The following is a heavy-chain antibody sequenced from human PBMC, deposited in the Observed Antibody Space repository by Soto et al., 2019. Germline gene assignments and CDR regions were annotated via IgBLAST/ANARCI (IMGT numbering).Heavy chain of an antibody. CDR1: GFTFSSYA. J-gene: IGHJ6*02. D-gene: IGHD1-26*01. Sequence: GGSLRLSCAASGFTFSSYAMSWVRQAPGKGLEWVSAISGSGGSTYYADSVKGRFTISRDNSKNTLYLQMNSLRAEDTAVYYCAKDSGPPRATTSLYYYGMDVWGQGTTVTVSS. CDR2: ISGSGGST. CDR3: AKDSGPPRATTSLYYYGMDV. V-gene: IGHV3-23*01.